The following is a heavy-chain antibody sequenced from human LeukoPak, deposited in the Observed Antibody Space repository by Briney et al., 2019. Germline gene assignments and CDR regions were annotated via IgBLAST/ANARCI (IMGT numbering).Heavy chain of an antibody. Sequence: SETLSLTCTVSGGSISSGSYYWSWIRQPAGKGLEWIGRIYTSGSTNYNPSLKSRVTISVDTSKNQFSLKLSSVTAADTAVHYCARGTYSSSSGLGAFDIWGQGTMVTVSS. CDR2: IYTSGST. J-gene: IGHJ3*02. CDR3: ARGTYSSSSGLGAFDI. V-gene: IGHV4-61*02. CDR1: GGSISSGSYY. D-gene: IGHD6-6*01.